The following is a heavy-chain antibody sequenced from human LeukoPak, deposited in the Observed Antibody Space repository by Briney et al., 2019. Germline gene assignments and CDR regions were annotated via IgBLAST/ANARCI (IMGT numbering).Heavy chain of an antibody. CDR2: ISGNGDIT. D-gene: IGHD2-15*01. Sequence: PGGSLRLSCAASRFTFNTYAVNWVRQAPGKGLEWVSAISGNGDITYNADSVRGRFTISRDNSKNTLYLQMNSMRAEDMAVYYCARVKRDCSGGSCCSYAYWGQGTLVTVSS. J-gene: IGHJ4*02. V-gene: IGHV3-23*01. CDR1: RFTFNTYA. CDR3: ARVKRDCSGGSCCSYAY.